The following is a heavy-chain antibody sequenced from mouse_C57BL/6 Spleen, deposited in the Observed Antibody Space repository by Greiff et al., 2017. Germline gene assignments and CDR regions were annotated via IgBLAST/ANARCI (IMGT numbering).Heavy chain of an antibody. D-gene: IGHD1-1*01. CDR3: ARGDYYYGSSYGYFDV. CDR2: IYPSDSET. J-gene: IGHJ1*03. Sequence: VQLQQPGAELVRPGSSVKLSCKASGYTFTSYWMDWVKQRPGQGLEWIGNIYPSDSETHYNQKFKDKATLTVDKSSSTAYMQLSSLTSEDSAVYYCARGDYYYGSSYGYFDVWGTGTPVTVSS. V-gene: IGHV1-61*01. CDR1: GYTFTSYW.